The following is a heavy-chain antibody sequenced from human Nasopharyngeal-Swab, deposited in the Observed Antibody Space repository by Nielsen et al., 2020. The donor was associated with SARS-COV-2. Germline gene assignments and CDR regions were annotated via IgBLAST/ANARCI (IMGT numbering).Heavy chain of an antibody. D-gene: IGHD1-14*01. J-gene: IGHJ4*02. CDR1: GFTFSSYW. CDR3: ARARRPEYYFDY. Sequence: GGSLRLSCAASGFTFSSYWMHWVRQAPGKGLVWVSRINSDGSSTSYADSVKGRFTISRDNAKSTLYLQMNSLRAEDTAVYYCARARRPEYYFDYWGQGTLVTVSS. CDR2: INSDGSST. V-gene: IGHV3-74*01.